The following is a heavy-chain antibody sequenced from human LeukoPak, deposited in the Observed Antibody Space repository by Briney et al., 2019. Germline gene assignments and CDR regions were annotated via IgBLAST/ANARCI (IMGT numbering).Heavy chain of an antibody. CDR2: IYYSGST. CDR3: AREPGSPVSPNWFDP. V-gene: IGHV4-39*02. J-gene: IGHJ5*02. D-gene: IGHD1-14*01. CDR1: GGSISSSSYY. Sequence: PSETLSLTCTVSGGSISSSSYYWGWIRQPPGKGLEWIGSIYYSGSTYCNPSLKSRVTISVDTSKNQFSPKLSSVTAADTAVYYCAREPGSPVSPNWFDPWGQGTLVTVSS.